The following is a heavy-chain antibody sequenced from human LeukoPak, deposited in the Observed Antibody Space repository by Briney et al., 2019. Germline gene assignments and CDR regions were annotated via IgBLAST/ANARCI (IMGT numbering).Heavy chain of an antibody. CDR2: ISSSGSTI. CDR1: GFTFSSYE. Sequence: GGSLRLSCAAPGFTFSSYEMNWVRQAPGKGLEWVSYISSSGSTIYYADSVKGRFTISRDNAKNTLYLQMNSLRAEDTAVYYCAKRGRMLAYAFEIWGQGTMVTVSS. J-gene: IGHJ3*02. V-gene: IGHV3-48*03. D-gene: IGHD2-8*01. CDR3: AKRGRMLAYAFEI.